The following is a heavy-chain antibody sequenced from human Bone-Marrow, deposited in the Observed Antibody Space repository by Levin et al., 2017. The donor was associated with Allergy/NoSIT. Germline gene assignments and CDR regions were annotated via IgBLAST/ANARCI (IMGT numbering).Heavy chain of an antibody. D-gene: IGHD3-3*01. CDR2: IRSKAYGGTT. J-gene: IGHJ4*02. V-gene: IGHV3-49*04. CDR3: TRDSTEYYDFWSGYYY. Sequence: GESLKISCTASGFTFGDYAMSWVRQAPGKGLEWVGFIRSKAYGGTTEYAASVKGRFTISRDDSKSIAYLQMNSLKTEDTAVYYCTRDSTEYYDFWSGYYYWGQGTLVTVSS. CDR1: GFTFGDYA.